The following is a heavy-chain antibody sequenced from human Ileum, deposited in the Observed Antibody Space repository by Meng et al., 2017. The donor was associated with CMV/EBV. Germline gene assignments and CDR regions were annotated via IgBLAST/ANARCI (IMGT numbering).Heavy chain of an antibody. D-gene: IGHD6-6*01. J-gene: IGHJ6*02. CDR1: GYTFTGYY. CDR3: ARDFQLASYYYYYGMDV. Sequence: ASVKVSCKASGYTFTGYYMHWVRQAPGQGLEWMGWINPNSGGTNYAQKFQGRVTMTRDTSISTAYMELSRLRSDDTAVYYCARDFQLASYYYYYGMDVWGQGNTVNGAS. V-gene: IGHV1-2*02. CDR2: INPNSGGT.